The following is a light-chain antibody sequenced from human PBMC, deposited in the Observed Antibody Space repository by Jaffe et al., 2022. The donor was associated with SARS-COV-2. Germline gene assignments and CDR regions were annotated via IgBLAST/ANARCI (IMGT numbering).Light chain of an antibody. CDR3: QQYGTSPWT. J-gene: IGKJ1*01. CDR1: QSVRSSY. Sequence: EIVLTQSPGTLSLSPGERATLSCRTNQSVRSSYLAWYQQKPGQAPRLLIYGGSSRATGIPDRFSGSGSGTDFTLTISRLEPEDFAVFYCQQYGTSPWTFGQGTKVEIK. CDR2: GGS. V-gene: IGKV3-20*01.